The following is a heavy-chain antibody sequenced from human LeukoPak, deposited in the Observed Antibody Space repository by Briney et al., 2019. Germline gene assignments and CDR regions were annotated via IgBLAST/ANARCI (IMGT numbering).Heavy chain of an antibody. V-gene: IGHV4-4*07. CDR2: IYTSGST. Sequence: PSETLSLTCTVSGGSISSYYWSWIRQPAGKGLEWIGRIYTSGSTNYNPSLKSRVTISVDTSKNQFSLKLSSVTAADTAVYYCARVANSSSVSYYFDYWGQGTLVTVSS. J-gene: IGHJ4*02. D-gene: IGHD6-13*01. CDR3: ARVANSSSVSYYFDY. CDR1: GGSISSYY.